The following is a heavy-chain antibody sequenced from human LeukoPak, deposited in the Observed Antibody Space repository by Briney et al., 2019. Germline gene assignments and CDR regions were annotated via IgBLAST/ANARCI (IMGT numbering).Heavy chain of an antibody. CDR2: ISYNGNNN. D-gene: IGHD6-6*01. CDR3: ARAGRPVLQYYYYYYMDV. J-gene: IGHJ6*03. V-gene: IGHV3-33*05. Sequence: GRTLRLSCAASGFSFYNYSMHCVRQAPGKRLEWVAVISYNGNNNNYADSVKGRLAISRDNSKNTLSLQMNSLRADDTAVYYCARAGRPVLQYYYYYYMDVWGEGTTVTVSS. CDR1: GFSFYNYS.